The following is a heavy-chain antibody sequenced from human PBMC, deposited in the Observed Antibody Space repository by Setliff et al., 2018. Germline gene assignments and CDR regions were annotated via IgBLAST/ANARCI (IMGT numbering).Heavy chain of an antibody. V-gene: IGHV3-20*01. CDR1: GFTFKNNG. Sequence: RSGGSLRLSCAASGFTFKNNGMNWVRQAPGKGLEWVSGINWDGRSIGYADSVKGRFTISRDNAKNSLYLQMNSLRVEDTALHHCVRLGTVAAGDWGQGTLVTVSS. D-gene: IGHD6-19*01. CDR2: INWDGRSI. J-gene: IGHJ4*02. CDR3: VRLGTVAAGD.